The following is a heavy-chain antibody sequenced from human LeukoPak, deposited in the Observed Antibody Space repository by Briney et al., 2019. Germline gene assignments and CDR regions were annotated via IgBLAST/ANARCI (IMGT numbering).Heavy chain of an antibody. CDR2: INHSGST. CDR3: ARDEGSAYPFDY. Sequence: SETLSLTCAVYGGSFSGYYWSWIRQPPGKGLEWIGEINHSGSTNYNPSLKSRVTISVDTSKNQFSLNLNSVTAADTAVYFCARDEGSAYPFDYWGQGTLVTVSS. V-gene: IGHV4-34*01. J-gene: IGHJ4*02. D-gene: IGHD3-22*01. CDR1: GGSFSGYY.